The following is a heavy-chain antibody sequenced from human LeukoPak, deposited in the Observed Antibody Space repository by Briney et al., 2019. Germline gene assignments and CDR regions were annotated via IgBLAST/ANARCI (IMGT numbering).Heavy chain of an antibody. Sequence: GASVKVSCKASGGTFSSYAISWVRQAPGQGLEWMGGIIPIFGTANYAQKFQGRVTITADKSTSTAYMELSSLRSEDTAVYYCARDGLDDYGDYLPHRYCDLWGGGTLVTVSS. CDR3: ARDGLDDYGDYLPHRYCDL. V-gene: IGHV1-69*06. J-gene: IGHJ2*01. D-gene: IGHD4-17*01. CDR2: IIPIFGTA. CDR1: GGTFSSYA.